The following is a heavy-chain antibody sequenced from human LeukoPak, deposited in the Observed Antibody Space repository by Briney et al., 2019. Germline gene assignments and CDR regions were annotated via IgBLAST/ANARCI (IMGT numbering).Heavy chain of an antibody. D-gene: IGHD3-22*01. Sequence: PGGFLRLSCAASGFTFSSYAMSWVRQAPGKGLEWVSAISGSGGSTYYADSVKGRFTISRDNSKNTLYLQMNSLRAEDTAVYYCAKDLDYYDSSGYLFDYWGQGTLVTVSS. CDR3: AKDLDYYDSSGYLFDY. V-gene: IGHV3-23*01. CDR2: ISGSGGST. J-gene: IGHJ4*02. CDR1: GFTFSSYA.